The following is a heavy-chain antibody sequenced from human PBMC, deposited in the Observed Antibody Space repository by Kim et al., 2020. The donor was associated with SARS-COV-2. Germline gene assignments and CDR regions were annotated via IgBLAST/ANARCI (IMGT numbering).Heavy chain of an antibody. CDR1: GGSFSGYY. CDR2: INHSGST. V-gene: IGHV4-34*01. Sequence: SETLSLTCAVYGGSFSGYYWSWIRQPPGKGLEWIGEINHSGSTNYNPSLKSRVTISVDTSKNQFSLKLSSVTAADTAVYYCARGPVRLELITMIVVVIPYGMDVWGQGTTVTVSS. D-gene: IGHD3-22*01. CDR3: ARGPVRLELITMIVVVIPYGMDV. J-gene: IGHJ6*02.